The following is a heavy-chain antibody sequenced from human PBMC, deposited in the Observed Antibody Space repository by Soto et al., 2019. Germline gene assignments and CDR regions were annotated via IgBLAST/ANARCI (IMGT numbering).Heavy chain of an antibody. V-gene: IGHV5-51*01. CDR2: IYPGDSDT. CDR1: GYSFTSYW. CDR3: ARPFDTSGWYDH. J-gene: IGHJ5*02. D-gene: IGHD6-19*01. Sequence: GESLKISCKGSGYSFTSYWIAWVRQMPGKGLECMGIIYPGDSDTRYSPSFEGQVTISADKSINTAYLQWSSLKASDSAMYYCARPFDTSGWYDHWGQGTLVTVSS.